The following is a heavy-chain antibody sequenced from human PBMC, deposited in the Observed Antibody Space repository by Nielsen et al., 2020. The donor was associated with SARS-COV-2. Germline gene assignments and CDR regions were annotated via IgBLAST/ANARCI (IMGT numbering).Heavy chain of an antibody. CDR2: INHSGST. Sequence: SETLSLTCAVYGGSFSGYYWSWIRQPPGKGLEWIGEINHSGSTNYNPSLKSRVTISVDTSKNQFSLKLSSVTAADTAVYYCARGITMIRYWDQGTLVTVSS. CDR3: ARGITMIRY. CDR1: GGSFSGYY. V-gene: IGHV4-34*01. J-gene: IGHJ4*02. D-gene: IGHD3-22*01.